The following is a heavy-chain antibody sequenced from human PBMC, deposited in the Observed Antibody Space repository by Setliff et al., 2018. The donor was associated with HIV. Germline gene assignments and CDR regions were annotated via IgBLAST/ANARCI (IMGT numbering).Heavy chain of an antibody. CDR3: VKMDVVVIPAAIRY. V-gene: IGHV3-23*01. CDR1: GFTISNHA. D-gene: IGHD2-2*01. J-gene: IGHJ4*02. Sequence: GSLRLSCAASGFTISNHAMSWVRQAPGKGLEWVSSISYDSSDTFYSGSVKGRFTISRDNSRNTLYLQMNSLRTEDTAVYYCVKMDVVVIPAAIRYWGQGTLVTVSS. CDR2: ISYDSSDT.